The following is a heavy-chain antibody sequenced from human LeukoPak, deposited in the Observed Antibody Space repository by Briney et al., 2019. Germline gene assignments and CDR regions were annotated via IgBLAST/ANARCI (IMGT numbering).Heavy chain of an antibody. CDR1: GGSISSSSYY. Sequence: PSETLSLTCTVSGGSISSSSYYWGWIRQPPGKGLEWIGSIYYSGSTYYNPSLKSRVTISVDTSKNQFSLKLSSVTAADTAVYYCARPKPYYIAVADNWGQGTLVTVSS. V-gene: IGHV4-39*01. CDR2: IYYSGST. CDR3: ARPKPYYIAVADN. D-gene: IGHD6-19*01. J-gene: IGHJ4*02.